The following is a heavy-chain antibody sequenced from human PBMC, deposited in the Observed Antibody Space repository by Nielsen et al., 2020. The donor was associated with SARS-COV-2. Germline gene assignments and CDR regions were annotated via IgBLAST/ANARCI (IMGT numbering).Heavy chain of an antibody. CDR3: ARDVVVRGVVV. D-gene: IGHD3-10*01. V-gene: IGHV3-53*05. J-gene: IGHJ6*02. CDR1: GFTVSSNY. CDR2: IYSGGST. Sequence: GESLKISCAASGFTVSSNYMSWVRQAPGKGLEWVSVIYSGGSTYYADSVKGRFTISRDNSKNTLYLQMNSLRAEDTAVYYCARDVVVRGVVVWGQGTTVTVSS.